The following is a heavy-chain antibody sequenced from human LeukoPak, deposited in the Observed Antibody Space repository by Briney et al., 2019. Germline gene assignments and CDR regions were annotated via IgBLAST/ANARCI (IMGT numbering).Heavy chain of an antibody. V-gene: IGHV3-53*01. Sequence: GGSLRLSCAASGFPVSSNYMSWVRQAPGKGLEWGSVIYSGGSTYYADSVKGRFTISRDNSKNTLYLQMNSLRAEDTAVYYCASSPQYWGQGTLVTVSS. CDR2: IYSGGST. J-gene: IGHJ4*02. CDR1: GFPVSSNY. CDR3: ASSPQY.